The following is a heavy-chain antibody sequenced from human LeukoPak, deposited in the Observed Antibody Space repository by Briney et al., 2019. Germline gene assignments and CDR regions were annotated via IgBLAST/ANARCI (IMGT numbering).Heavy chain of an antibody. J-gene: IGHJ5*02. CDR3: ARLRLTTIFGVVMPENWFDP. CDR2: ISAYNGNT. CDR1: GYTFTSYG. D-gene: IGHD3-3*01. V-gene: IGHV1-18*01. Sequence: GASVKVSCKASGYTFTSYGISWVRQAPGQGLEWMGWISAYNGNTNYAQKLQGRVTMTTDTSTSTAYMELRSLRSDDTAVYYCARLRLTTIFGVVMPENWFDPWGQGTLVTVSS.